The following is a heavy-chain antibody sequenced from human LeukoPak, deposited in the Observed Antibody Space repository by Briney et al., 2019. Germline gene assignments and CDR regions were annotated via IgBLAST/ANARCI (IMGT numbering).Heavy chain of an antibody. CDR2: IYYSGST. D-gene: IGHD4-23*01. J-gene: IGHJ3*02. CDR3: ARTTVVTPGRDGAFDI. V-gene: IGHV4-39*01. CDR1: GGSISSSSYY. Sequence: KPSETLSLTCTVSGGSISSSSYYWGWIRQPPGKGLEWIGSIYYSGSTYYNPSLKSRVTISVDTSKNQFSLKLSSVTAADTAVYYCARTTVVTPGRDGAFDIWGLGTMVTVSS.